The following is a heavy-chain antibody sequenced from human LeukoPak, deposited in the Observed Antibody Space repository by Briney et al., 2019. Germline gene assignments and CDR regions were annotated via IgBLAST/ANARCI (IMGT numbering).Heavy chain of an antibody. V-gene: IGHV3-23*01. Sequence: GGSLRLSCAASGFTFSIYAVSWVRQAPGKGLECVSAISGSGGSTYYAHSVRGRFTISRDNSKNTLYLQMNRLRAEDTAVYYCAKDQQQPRSFDYWGEGRLVTDSS. D-gene: IGHD6-13*01. CDR3: AKDQQQPRSFDY. CDR1: GFTFSIYA. CDR2: ISGSGGST. J-gene: IGHJ4*02.